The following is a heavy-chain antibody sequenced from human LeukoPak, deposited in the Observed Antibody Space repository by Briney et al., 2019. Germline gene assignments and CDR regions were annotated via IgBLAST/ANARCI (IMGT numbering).Heavy chain of an antibody. V-gene: IGHV1-2*02. J-gene: IGHJ4*02. Sequence: GASVKVSCKASGYTFTSYGIRWVRQAPGQGLEWMGWISPNSGGTNYAQKFQGRVTMTRDTSINTAYMELSRLRSDDTAVYYCAKTPPVSPYYFDYWGQGTLVTVSS. CDR3: AKTPPVSPYYFDY. CDR2: ISPNSGGT. D-gene: IGHD3-16*01. CDR1: GYTFTSYG.